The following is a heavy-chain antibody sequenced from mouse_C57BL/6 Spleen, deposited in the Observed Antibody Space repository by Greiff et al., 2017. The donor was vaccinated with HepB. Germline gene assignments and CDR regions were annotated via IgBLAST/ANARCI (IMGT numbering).Heavy chain of an antibody. CDR3: ARGGYGNPFAY. J-gene: IGHJ3*01. D-gene: IGHD2-1*01. V-gene: IGHV1-52*01. Sequence: QVQLQQPGAELVRPGSSVKLSCKASGYTFTSYWMHWVKQRPIQGLEWIGNIDPSDSETHYNQKFKDKATLTVDKSSSTAYMQLSSLTSEDSAVYYCARGGYGNPFAYWGQGTLVTVSA. CDR1: GYTFTSYW. CDR2: IDPSDSET.